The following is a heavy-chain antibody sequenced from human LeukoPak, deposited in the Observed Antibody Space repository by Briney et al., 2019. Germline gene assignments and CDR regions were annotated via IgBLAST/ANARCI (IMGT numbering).Heavy chain of an antibody. CDR2: ISTSGGST. D-gene: IGHD4-17*01. CDR1: GFTFSSFA. Sequence: GGSLGLSCAASGFTFSSFAMSWVRQAPGKGLEWVSAISTSGGSTYYADSVKGRFTISRDNSKNTLNLQMNSLRAEDTALYYCAKRGSSLRAVDHWGQGTLVTVSS. V-gene: IGHV3-23*01. CDR3: AKRGSSLRAVDH. J-gene: IGHJ4*02.